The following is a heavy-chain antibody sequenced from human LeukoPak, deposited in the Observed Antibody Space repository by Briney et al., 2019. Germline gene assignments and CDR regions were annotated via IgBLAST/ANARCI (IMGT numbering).Heavy chain of an antibody. CDR3: ARPAEAYSSSWSPPGDY. CDR2: ISYDGSNK. D-gene: IGHD6-13*01. CDR1: RFTFDDYA. Sequence: GGSLRLSCAASRFTFDDYAMHWVRQAPGKGLEWVAVISYDGSNKYYADSVKGRFTISRDNSKNTLYLQMNSLRAEDTAVYYCARPAEAYSSSWSPPGDYWGQGTLVTVSS. V-gene: IGHV3-30-3*01. J-gene: IGHJ4*02.